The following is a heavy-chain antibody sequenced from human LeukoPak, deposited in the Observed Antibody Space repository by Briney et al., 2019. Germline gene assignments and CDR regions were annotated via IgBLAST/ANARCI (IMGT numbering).Heavy chain of an antibody. CDR3: ARANGLLWGSYRYPFDY. J-gene: IGHJ4*02. CDR2: IYSGGST. Sequence: PGGSLRLSCAASGFTVSSNYMSWVRHAPGRGLEWVSVIYSGGSTYYADSVKGRFTISRDNAKNSLYLQMNSLRAEDTALYYCARANGLLWGSYRYPFDYWGQGTLVTVSS. V-gene: IGHV3-53*01. CDR1: GFTVSSNY. D-gene: IGHD3-16*02.